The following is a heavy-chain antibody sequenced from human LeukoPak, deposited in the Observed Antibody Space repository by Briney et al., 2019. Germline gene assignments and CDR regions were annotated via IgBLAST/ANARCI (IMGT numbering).Heavy chain of an antibody. CDR1: GYSFTSYW. J-gene: IGHJ4*02. D-gene: IGHD3-10*01. CDR3: ARLDMVRGVIEYYFDY. V-gene: IGHV5-51*01. CDR2: IYPGDSDT. Sequence: GESLKISCKGSGYSFTSYWIAWARQMPGKGLEWMGIIYPGDSDTRYSPSFQGQVTISADKSISTAYLQWSSLKASDTAMYYCARLDMVRGVIEYYFDYWGQGTLVTVSS.